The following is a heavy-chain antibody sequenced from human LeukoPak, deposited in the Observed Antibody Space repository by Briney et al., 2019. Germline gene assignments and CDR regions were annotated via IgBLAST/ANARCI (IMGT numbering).Heavy chain of an antibody. CDR2: ISAYNGNT. V-gene: IGHV1-18*04. J-gene: IGHJ4*02. CDR3: ARDQRIWYSSGWPYFDY. D-gene: IGHD6-19*01. CDR1: GYTFTSYG. Sequence: ASVKVCCKASGYTFTSYGISWVRQAPGQGLEWMGWISAYNGNTNYAQKLQGRVTMTTDTSTSTAYMELRSLRSDDTAVYYCARDQRIWYSSGWPYFDYWGQGTLVTVSS.